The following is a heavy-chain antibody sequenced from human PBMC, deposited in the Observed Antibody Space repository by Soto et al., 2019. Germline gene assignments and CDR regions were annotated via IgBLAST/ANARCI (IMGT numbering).Heavy chain of an antibody. D-gene: IGHD6-19*01. J-gene: IGHJ4*02. CDR3: AQTTGWPGFDY. CDR2: IYNGERT. V-gene: IGHV4-59*01. CDR1: GASIGNFY. Sequence: QVHLQESGPGLVKPSETMSLTCTASGASIGNFYWNWVRQFPGKGLEWIGHIYNGERTNYNPSLKSRVTISVDTSKNQFSLKLSSVTVADTAVYYCAQTTGWPGFDYWGQGTLVTVSS.